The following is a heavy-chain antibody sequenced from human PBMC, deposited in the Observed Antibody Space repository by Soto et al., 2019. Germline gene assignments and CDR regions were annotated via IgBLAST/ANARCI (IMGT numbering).Heavy chain of an antibody. J-gene: IGHJ4*02. D-gene: IGHD3-9*01. CDR1: GFTVNSNY. CDR2: IYSDGST. Sequence: EVQLVESGGGLVQPGGSLRLSCAASGFTVNSNYMSWVRQAPGKGLEWVSVIYSDGSTYYADSVKGRFIISRDNSNNTLYFQMNSLRADDKAVYYCATLTKYDILTGFYPGWGQGTMVTVSS. CDR3: ATLTKYDILTGFYPG. V-gene: IGHV3-66*01.